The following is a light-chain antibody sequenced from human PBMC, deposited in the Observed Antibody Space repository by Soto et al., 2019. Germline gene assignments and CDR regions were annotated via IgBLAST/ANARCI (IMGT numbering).Light chain of an antibody. CDR3: QQYGSSPTWT. J-gene: IGKJ1*01. Sequence: ESVLTQSPGTLSLSPGERATLSCRASQSVNSNYLAWYQQKPGQAPRLLIYGASTRATGIPARFSGSGSGTDFTLTISRLEPEDSAVYYCQQYGSSPTWTFGQGTKVEIK. CDR1: QSVNSNY. V-gene: IGKV3-20*01. CDR2: GAS.